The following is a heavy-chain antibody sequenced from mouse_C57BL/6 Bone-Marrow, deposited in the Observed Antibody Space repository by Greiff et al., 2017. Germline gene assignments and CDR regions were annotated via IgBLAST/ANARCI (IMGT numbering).Heavy chain of an antibody. V-gene: IGHV1-82*01. Sequence: VQLQQSGPELVKPGASVKISCKASGYAFSSSWMNWVKQRPGKGLEWIGRIYPGDGDTNYNGKFKGKATLTADQSSSTAYMQLSSLTSEDSAVYFCARSAYGNYSMDYWGQGTSVTVSS. CDR3: ARSAYGNYSMDY. CDR1: GYAFSSSW. D-gene: IGHD2-1*01. CDR2: IYPGDGDT. J-gene: IGHJ4*01.